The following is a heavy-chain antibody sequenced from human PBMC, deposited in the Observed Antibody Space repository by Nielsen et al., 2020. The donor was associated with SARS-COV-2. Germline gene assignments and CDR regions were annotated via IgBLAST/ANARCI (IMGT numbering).Heavy chain of an antibody. V-gene: IGHV3-74*01. CDR2: ITNDERGT. CDR3: ARLNSAYAA. Sequence: GESLKISCAASGFTFSSFNMHWVRQAQGKGLVWVSRITNDERGTTYADSVKGRFTISRDNAKNTLYLQMNSLRAEDTAVYYCARLNSAYAAWGQGTLVTVSS. D-gene: IGHD5-12*01. CDR1: GFTFSSFN. J-gene: IGHJ5*02.